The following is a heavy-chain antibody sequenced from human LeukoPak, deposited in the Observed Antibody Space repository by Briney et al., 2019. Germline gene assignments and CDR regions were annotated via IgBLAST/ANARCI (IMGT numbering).Heavy chain of an antibody. D-gene: IGHD3-10*01. CDR1: GYTFTSYG. CDR3: ARGPDMITMVRGVHGFDP. CDR2: ISAYNGNT. V-gene: IGHV1-18*01. J-gene: IGHJ5*02. Sequence: ASVKVSCKASGYTFTSYGISWVRQAPGQGLEWMGWISAYNGNTNYAQKLQGRVTMTTDTSTSTAYMELRSLRSDDTAVYYCARGPDMITMVRGVHGFDPWGQGTLVTVSS.